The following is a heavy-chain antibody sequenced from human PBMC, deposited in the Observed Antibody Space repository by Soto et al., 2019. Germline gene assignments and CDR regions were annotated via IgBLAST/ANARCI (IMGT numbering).Heavy chain of an antibody. Sequence: QLQLQESGPGLVKPSETLSLTCTVSVGSISSSSYYWGWIRQPPGKGLDWIGSIYYSGSTYYNPSLKSRVTISVDTSKNQFSLKLSSVTAADTAVYYCARAGDIVVVVAADWYFDLWGRGTLVTVSS. J-gene: IGHJ2*01. CDR1: VGSISSSSYY. D-gene: IGHD2-15*01. CDR3: ARAGDIVVVVAADWYFDL. V-gene: IGHV4-39*01. CDR2: IYYSGST.